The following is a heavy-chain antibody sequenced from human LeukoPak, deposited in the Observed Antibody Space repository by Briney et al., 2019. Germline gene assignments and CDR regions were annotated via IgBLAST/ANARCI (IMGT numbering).Heavy chain of an antibody. Sequence: RSLRLSCTPSGFTYGVYSLSWVRPAPQKGLERVGFIRRKVYGGTTEYAPSVKGRFIISRDDSKSTAYLQMNSLKTEDTAVYYCTRDHDFWSGPFDVWGKGTTVTVSS. CDR1: GFTYGVYS. CDR3: TRDHDFWSGPFDV. J-gene: IGHJ6*04. D-gene: IGHD3-3*01. V-gene: IGHV3-49*04. CDR2: IRRKVYGGTT.